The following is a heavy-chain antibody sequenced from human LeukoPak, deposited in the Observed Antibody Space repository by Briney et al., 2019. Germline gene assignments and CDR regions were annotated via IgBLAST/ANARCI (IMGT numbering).Heavy chain of an antibody. J-gene: IGHJ4*02. D-gene: IGHD3-22*01. CDR2: ISSSGSTI. CDR3: ARDYYDSSGCETGAVY. CDR1: GFTFSSYE. V-gene: IGHV3-48*03. Sequence: GGSLTLSCAASGFTFSSYEMNWVRQAPGKGLEWVSYISSSGSTIYYADSVKGRFTISRDNAKNSLYLQMNSLRAEDTAVYYCARDYYDSSGCETGAVYWGQGTLVTVSS.